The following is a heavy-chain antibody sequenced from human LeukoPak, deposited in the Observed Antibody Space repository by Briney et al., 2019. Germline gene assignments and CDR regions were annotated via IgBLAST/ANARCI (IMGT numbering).Heavy chain of an antibody. CDR3: ARQGSGNYLSPVNY. Sequence: SETLSLTCTVSGGSINSYYWSWIRQPPGKGLEWIGYIYYTGTTNYNPSLKSRVTISVDTSKNQFSLKLSSVTAADTAVYYCARQGSGNYLSPVNYWGQGTLVTVSS. D-gene: IGHD1-26*01. V-gene: IGHV4-59*08. CDR2: IYYTGTT. CDR1: GGSINSYY. J-gene: IGHJ4*02.